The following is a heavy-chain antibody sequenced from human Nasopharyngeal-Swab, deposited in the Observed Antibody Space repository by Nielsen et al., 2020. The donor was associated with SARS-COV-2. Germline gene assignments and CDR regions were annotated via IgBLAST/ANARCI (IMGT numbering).Heavy chain of an antibody. CDR1: GFTFSSYW. D-gene: IGHD6-6*01. J-gene: IGHJ4*02. Sequence: GGSLRLSCAASGFTFSSYWMHWVRQAPGKGLVWVSRINSDGSNTNYADSAKGRFTISRDNAKSTLYLQMNSLRAEDTAVYYCTINSSPDYWGQGTLVTVSS. V-gene: IGHV3-74*01. CDR2: INSDGSNT. CDR3: TINSSPDY.